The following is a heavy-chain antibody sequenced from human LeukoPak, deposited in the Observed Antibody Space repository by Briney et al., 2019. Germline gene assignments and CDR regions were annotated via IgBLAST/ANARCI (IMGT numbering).Heavy chain of an antibody. CDR1: GGSISSSSYY. V-gene: IGHV4-39*01. CDR2: IYYSGST. Sequence: SETLSLTCTVSGGSISSSSYYWGWIRQPPGKGLEWIGSIYYSGSTYYNPSLKSRVTISVDTSKNQFSLKLSSVTAADTAVYYCARHLDYDYVWGSFRPYYFDYWGQGTLVTVSS. CDR3: ARHLDYDYVWGSFRPYYFDY. J-gene: IGHJ4*02. D-gene: IGHD3-16*02.